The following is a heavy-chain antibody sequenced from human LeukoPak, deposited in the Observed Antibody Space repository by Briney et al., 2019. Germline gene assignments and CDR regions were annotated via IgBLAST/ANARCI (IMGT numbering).Heavy chain of an antibody. J-gene: IGHJ6*03. V-gene: IGHV4-61*02. Sequence: SETLSLTCTVSGGSISSGSYYWSWIRQPAGKGLEWIGRIYTSGSTNYNPSLKSRVTISVDTSKNQFSLKLSSVTAADTAVYYCARGGYYMDVWGKGTTVTVSS. CDR1: GGSISSGSYY. CDR3: ARGGYYMDV. CDR2: IYTSGST.